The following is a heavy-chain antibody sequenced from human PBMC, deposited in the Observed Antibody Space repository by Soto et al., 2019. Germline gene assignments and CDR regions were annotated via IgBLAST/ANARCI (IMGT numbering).Heavy chain of an antibody. CDR1: GGTFSSYT. J-gene: IGHJ4*02. Sequence: SVKVSCKASGGTFSSYTISWVRQAPGQGLEWIGRIIPILGIANYAQKFQGRVTITADKSTSTAYMELSSLRSEDTAVYYCASNVAGTRFCDYWGQGTLVTVSS. V-gene: IGHV1-69*02. CDR3: ASNVAGTRFCDY. D-gene: IGHD6-19*01. CDR2: IIPILGIA.